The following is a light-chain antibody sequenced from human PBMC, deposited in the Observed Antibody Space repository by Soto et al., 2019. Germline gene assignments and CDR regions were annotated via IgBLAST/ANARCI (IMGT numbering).Light chain of an antibody. CDR1: QSISSNY. J-gene: IGKJ1*01. V-gene: IGKV3-20*01. CDR2: IAS. CDR3: QQYGTSPWT. Sequence: EIVLTQSPGTLSLFAGERATLSCRATQSISSNYLAWYQQKPGQAPRLLIYIASRRATGIPDRFSGSGSGTDFTLTISRLEPEDYVIYYCQQYGTSPWTFGKGTKVEIK.